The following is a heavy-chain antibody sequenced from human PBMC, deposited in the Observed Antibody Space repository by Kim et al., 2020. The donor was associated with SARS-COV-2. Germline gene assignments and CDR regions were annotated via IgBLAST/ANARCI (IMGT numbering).Heavy chain of an antibody. CDR3: ARDPPPPFGVLSTGGAFAV. J-gene: IGHJ3*01. Sequence: GGSLRLSCAASGFTFSSFAMYWVRQAPGKGLEWVAIIWFDGSKQYYADSVKGRFTISRDNSKNTLYLHVNSLRAEDTAVYYCARDPPPPFGVLSTGGAFAVWGQGTMLTVSS. D-gene: IGHD3-3*01. CDR1: GFTFSSFA. CDR2: IWFDGSKQ. V-gene: IGHV3-33*01.